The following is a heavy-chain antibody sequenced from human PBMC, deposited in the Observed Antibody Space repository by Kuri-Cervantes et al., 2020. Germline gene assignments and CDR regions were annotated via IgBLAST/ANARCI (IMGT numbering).Heavy chain of an antibody. Sequence: GGSLRLSCAASGFTFSSYWMSWVRQAPGKGLEWVANIKQDGSEKYYVDSVKGRFTISRGNAKNSLYLQMNSLRAEDTAVYYCARDAGTVTKNYYYYYGMDVWGQGTTVTVSS. CDR1: GFTFSSYW. J-gene: IGHJ6*02. V-gene: IGHV3-7*01. CDR2: IKQDGSEK. D-gene: IGHD4-17*01. CDR3: ARDAGTVTKNYYYYYGMDV.